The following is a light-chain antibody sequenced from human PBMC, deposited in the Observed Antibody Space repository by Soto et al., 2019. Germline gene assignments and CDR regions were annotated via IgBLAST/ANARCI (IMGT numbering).Light chain of an antibody. CDR2: GAS. J-gene: IGKJ1*01. Sequence: EIVLTQSPGTLSLSPGERATLSCRASQSVSSSYLAWYQQKPGQAPRLLIYGASSRATGIPDRFSGSGSGTDFTLTISGLEPEDFAVYYCQQYGSSPRTFGQGTQVEIK. CDR1: QSVSSSY. V-gene: IGKV3-20*01. CDR3: QQYGSSPRT.